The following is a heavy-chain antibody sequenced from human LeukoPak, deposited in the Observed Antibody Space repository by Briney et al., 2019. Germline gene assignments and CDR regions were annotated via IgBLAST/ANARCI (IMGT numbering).Heavy chain of an antibody. Sequence: GASVKVSCKAFGYTFTSNYMHWVRQAPGQGPEWMGVISPSGGSTTYAQKFQGRVTITADESTSTAYMELSSLRSEDTAVYYCARAPRGYYDSSGYQRHWGQGTLVTVSS. CDR2: ISPSGGST. CDR1: GYTFTSNY. J-gene: IGHJ4*02. CDR3: ARAPRGYYDSSGYQRH. D-gene: IGHD3-22*01. V-gene: IGHV1-46*01.